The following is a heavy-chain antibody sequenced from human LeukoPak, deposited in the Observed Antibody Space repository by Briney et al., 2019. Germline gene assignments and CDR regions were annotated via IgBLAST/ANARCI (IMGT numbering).Heavy chain of an antibody. Sequence: EASVKVSCKASGGTFSSYAISWVRQAPGQGLEWMGGIIPIFGTANYAQKFQGRVTITADKSTSTAYMELSSLRSEDTAVYYCARGGGDYYGSGSYYWGQGTLVTVSS. V-gene: IGHV1-69*06. CDR1: GGTFSSYA. J-gene: IGHJ4*02. CDR3: ARGGGDYYGSGSYY. D-gene: IGHD3-10*01. CDR2: IIPIFGTA.